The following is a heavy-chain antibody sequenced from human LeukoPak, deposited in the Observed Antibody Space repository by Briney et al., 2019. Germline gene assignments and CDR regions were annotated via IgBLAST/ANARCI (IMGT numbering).Heavy chain of an antibody. Sequence: GGSLRLSCAASGFAFSTFAMTWVRQAPGQGLEWVSAISGGGVSTYYADSVKARFTISRDNSKNTLYLQMNSLRAEDTAIYYCAKHSSSSFRTHFDHWGQGTLVTVSS. V-gene: IGHV3-23*01. D-gene: IGHD6-13*01. CDR3: AKHSSSSFRTHFDH. CDR2: ISGGGVST. CDR1: GFAFSTFA. J-gene: IGHJ4*02.